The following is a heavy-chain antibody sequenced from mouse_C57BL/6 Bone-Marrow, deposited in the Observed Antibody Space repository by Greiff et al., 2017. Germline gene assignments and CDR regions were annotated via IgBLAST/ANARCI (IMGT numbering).Heavy chain of an antibody. CDR1: GYTFTSYW. D-gene: IGHD1-1*01. Sequence: QVQLQQPGTELVKPGASVKLSCKASGYTFTSYWMHWVKQRPGQGLEWIGNINPSNGGTNYNEKFKSKATLTVDKSSSTAYMQLSSLTSEDSAVYYCARSYYGSSYERTNFDYWGQGTTLTVSS. CDR2: INPSNGGT. V-gene: IGHV1-53*01. J-gene: IGHJ2*01. CDR3: ARSYYGSSYERTNFDY.